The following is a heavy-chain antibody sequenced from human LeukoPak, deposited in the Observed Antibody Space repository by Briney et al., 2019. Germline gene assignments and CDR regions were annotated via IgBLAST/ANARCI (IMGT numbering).Heavy chain of an antibody. CDR3: ARDHRYGGIDKGALPEGSFDI. Sequence: GGSLRLSCAASGFTFSSYAMHWVRQAPGKGLEWVAVISYDGSNKYYADSVKGRFTISRDNSKNTLYLQMNSLRAEDTAVYYCARDHRYGGIDKGALPEGSFDIWGQGTMVTVSS. J-gene: IGHJ3*02. CDR2: ISYDGSNK. D-gene: IGHD4-23*01. V-gene: IGHV3-30-3*01. CDR1: GFTFSSYA.